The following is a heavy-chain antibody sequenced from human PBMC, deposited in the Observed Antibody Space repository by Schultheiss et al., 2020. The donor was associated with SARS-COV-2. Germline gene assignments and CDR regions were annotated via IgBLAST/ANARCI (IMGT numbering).Heavy chain of an antibody. J-gene: IGHJ3*02. CDR1: GGSISSYY. CDR2: IYYSGST. CDR3: ARKTQLLYAFDI. Sequence: SETLSLTCTVSGGSISSYYWSWIRQPPGKGLEWIGYIYYSGSTYYNPSLKSRVTISVDTSKNQFSLKLSSVTAADTAVYYCARKTQLLYAFDIWGQGTMVTVSS. V-gene: IGHV4-59*12. D-gene: IGHD2-2*01.